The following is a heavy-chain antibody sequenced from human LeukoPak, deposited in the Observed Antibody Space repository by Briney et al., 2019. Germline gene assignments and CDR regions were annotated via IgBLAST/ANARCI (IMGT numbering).Heavy chain of an antibody. J-gene: IGHJ3*02. V-gene: IGHV1-18*01. CDR2: ISNYNGNT. Sequence: ASVKVSCKASGYTFTSYGLSWVRQAPGQGLEWMGWISNYNGNTNYAQKVQGRVTMTTDTSTSTAYMELRSLRSDDTAVYYCATMWGTGYQKRITILGVVQDAFDIWGQGTMVTVSS. D-gene: IGHD3-3*01. CDR3: ATMWGTGYQKRITILGVVQDAFDI. CDR1: GYTFTSYG.